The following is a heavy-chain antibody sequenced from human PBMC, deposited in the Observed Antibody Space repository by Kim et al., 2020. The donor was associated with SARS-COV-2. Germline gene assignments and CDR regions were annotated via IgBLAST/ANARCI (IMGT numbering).Heavy chain of an antibody. CDR2: GKG. J-gene: IGHJ4*02. D-gene: IGHD6-6*01. CDR3: AREWQLVLDH. Sequence: GKGNYAPKFQGRVTITADESTNKAYMELSSLKSDDTAVYYCAREWQLVLDHWGQGSLVTVSS. V-gene: IGHV1-69*01.